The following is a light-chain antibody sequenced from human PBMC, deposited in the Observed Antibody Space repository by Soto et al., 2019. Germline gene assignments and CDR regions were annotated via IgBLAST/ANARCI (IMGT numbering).Light chain of an antibody. Sequence: QLVLTQPPSASGTPGQRVTISCSGSSSNVGSNFVYWYQQLPGTAPKVLIYRKNQRPSGVPDRFSGSKSGTSASLAISGLRSEDEADYYCATWDDSLSGPVFGGGTQLTVL. V-gene: IGLV1-47*01. CDR3: ATWDDSLSGPV. CDR2: RKN. J-gene: IGLJ2*01. CDR1: SSNVGSNF.